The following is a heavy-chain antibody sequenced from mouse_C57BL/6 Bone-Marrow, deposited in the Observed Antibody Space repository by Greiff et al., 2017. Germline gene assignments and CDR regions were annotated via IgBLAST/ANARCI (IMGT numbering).Heavy chain of an antibody. CDR1: GFTFSSYG. CDR3: ARHDDGYYVYWYFDV. Sequence: EVKLVESGGDLVKPGGSLKLSCAASGFTFSSYGMSWVRQTPDKRLEWVATISSGGSYTYYPDSVKGRFTISRYNAKNTLYLQMSSLKSEDTAMYYCARHDDGYYVYWYFDVWGTGTTVTVAS. V-gene: IGHV5-6*01. D-gene: IGHD2-3*01. CDR2: ISSGGSYT. J-gene: IGHJ1*03.